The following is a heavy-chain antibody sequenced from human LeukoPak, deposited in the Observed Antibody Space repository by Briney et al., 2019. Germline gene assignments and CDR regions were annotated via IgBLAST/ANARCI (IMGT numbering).Heavy chain of an antibody. D-gene: IGHD3-10*01. V-gene: IGHV3-48*01. J-gene: IGHJ4*02. Sequence: GGSLRLSCAASGFTFSSYSMNWVRQAPGKGLEWISYISSGSSTIYYADSVKGRFTISRDNAKNTLYMQMSSLRAEDTAVYYCARDDYYGSGGVLPRTGYWGQGTLVTVSS. CDR3: ARDDYYGSGGVLPRTGY. CDR2: ISSGSSTI. CDR1: GFTFSSYS.